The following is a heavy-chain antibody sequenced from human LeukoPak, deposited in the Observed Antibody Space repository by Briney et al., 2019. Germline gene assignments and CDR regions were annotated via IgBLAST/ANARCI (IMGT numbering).Heavy chain of an antibody. V-gene: IGHV4-59*01. CDR2: LYYSGSP. CDR3: ARWFCGASCYYMDV. Sequence: TSGTLSLTCTVSGGSITDYHWSWTRQPPGKGLEYIGHLYYSGSPYYNPSLKSRVTISVDTSRNQFSLKLSSVTAADTAVYYCARWFCGASCYYMDVWGKGTTVTVSS. J-gene: IGHJ6*03. CDR1: GGSITDYH. D-gene: IGHD2-2*01.